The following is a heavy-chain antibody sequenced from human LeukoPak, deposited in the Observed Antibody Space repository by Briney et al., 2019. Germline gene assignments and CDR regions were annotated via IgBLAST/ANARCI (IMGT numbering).Heavy chain of an antibody. CDR2: GDYSGGT. Sequence: SETLSLTCSVSGDSFSSVTDYWAWIRQPPGKGLEWIASGDYSGGTYYNPSLESRVAISADMSKKQISLKLSSVTAADTAVYYCARAGDGYYPFDYWGQGTLVTVSS. CDR3: ARAGDGYYPFDY. J-gene: IGHJ4*02. V-gene: IGHV4-39*07. CDR1: GDSFSSVTDY. D-gene: IGHD5-24*01.